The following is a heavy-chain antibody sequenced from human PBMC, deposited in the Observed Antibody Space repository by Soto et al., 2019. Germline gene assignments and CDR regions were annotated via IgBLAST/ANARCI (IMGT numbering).Heavy chain of an antibody. J-gene: IGHJ3*02. Sequence: PSETLSLTCTVSGGSINNYYWTWIRQPPGKGLEWIGYIYHTGSTNYNPSLKGRVNISIDKSKNQFSLKLSAVTAADTAVYYCARGRGGTYDAFDIWGQGTLVTVSS. CDR2: IYHTGST. D-gene: IGHD1-26*01. CDR3: ARGRGGTYDAFDI. CDR1: GGSINNYY. V-gene: IGHV4-59*08.